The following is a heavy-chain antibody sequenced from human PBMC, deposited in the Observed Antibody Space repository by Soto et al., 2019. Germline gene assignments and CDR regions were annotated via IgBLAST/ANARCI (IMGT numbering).Heavy chain of an antibody. D-gene: IGHD6-19*01. CDR2: ITGITGNT. CDR3: AKRYSSGWYYFDY. V-gene: IGHV3-23*01. Sequence: PGGSLRLSCAASGFSYSNYAMSWVRQAPGKGLEWVSTITGITGNTYYADSVKGRFTISRDNSKNTLYLQMNNLRGEDTALYYCAKRYSSGWYYFDYWGSGTLVTVSS. CDR1: GFSYSNYA. J-gene: IGHJ4*02.